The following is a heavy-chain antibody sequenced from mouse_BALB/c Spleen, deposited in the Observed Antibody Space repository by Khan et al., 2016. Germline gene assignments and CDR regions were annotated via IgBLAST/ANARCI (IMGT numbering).Heavy chain of an antibody. J-gene: IGHJ4*01. V-gene: IGHV9-3-1*01. Sequence: QIQLVQSGPELKKPGETVKISCKASGYTFTNYGMNWVKQAPGKGLKWMGWINTYTGEPTYADDFKGRFAFSLDTSSSTAYLQLNNLKNEDSATYFCASIYDGYYVGLYYAMDYWGQGASVTVSS. CDR2: INTYTGEP. CDR3: ASIYDGYYVGLYYAMDY. CDR1: GYTFTNYG. D-gene: IGHD2-3*01.